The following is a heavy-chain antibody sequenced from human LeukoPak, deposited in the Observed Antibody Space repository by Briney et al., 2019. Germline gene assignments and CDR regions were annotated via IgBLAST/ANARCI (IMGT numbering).Heavy chain of an antibody. D-gene: IGHD1-26*01. J-gene: IGHJ3*02. CDR1: GFTFSDYY. CDR3: AFRRGSYYRGDAFDI. Sequence: GGSLRPSCAASGFTFSDYYMSWIRQAPGKGLEWVSHISGSGSTKIYADSVKGRFTISRDNSKNTLYLQMNSLRAEDTAVYYCAFRRGSYYRGDAFDIWGQGTMVTVSS. V-gene: IGHV3-11*04. CDR2: ISGSGSTK.